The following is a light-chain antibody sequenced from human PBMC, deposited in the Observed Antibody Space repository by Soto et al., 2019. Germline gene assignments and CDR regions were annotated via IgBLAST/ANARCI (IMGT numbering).Light chain of an antibody. V-gene: IGLV2-14*01. CDR1: SSDVGGYNY. Sequence: LTPPASVSGSPGQSITISCTGTSSDVGGYNYVSWYQQHPGKAPKLMIYDVSNRPSGVSNRFSGSKSGNTASLTISGLQAEDEADYYCSSYTSSSTAYVFGTGTKVTVL. J-gene: IGLJ1*01. CDR3: SSYTSSSTAYV. CDR2: DVS.